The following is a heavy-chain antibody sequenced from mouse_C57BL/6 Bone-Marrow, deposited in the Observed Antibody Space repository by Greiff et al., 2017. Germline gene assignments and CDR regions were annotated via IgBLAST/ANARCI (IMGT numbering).Heavy chain of an antibody. Sequence: EVQLQQSGPGLVKPSQSLSLTCSVTGYSITSGYYWNWIRQFPGNKLEWMGYISYDGSNNYNPSLKNRISITRDTSKNQIFLKLNSVTTEDTATYDCARESNFHWYFEVWGTGTTVTVSS. J-gene: IGHJ1*03. CDR2: ISYDGSN. CDR1: GYSITSGYY. D-gene: IGHD2-5*01. V-gene: IGHV3-6*01. CDR3: ARESNFHWYFEV.